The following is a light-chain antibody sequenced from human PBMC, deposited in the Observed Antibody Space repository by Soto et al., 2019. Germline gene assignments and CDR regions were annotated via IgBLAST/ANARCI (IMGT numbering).Light chain of an antibody. V-gene: IGKV3-20*01. CDR1: QSISSNC. CDR3: HQYGISRRT. CDR2: GAS. Sequence: VLKMSLGTLSLYTGERVTLSCRASQSISSNCLPWHQQKPAQAPRLLIYGASSRATGIPDRFSGSGSGTDFALTISRLEPEDFAVYCCHQYGISRRTFCQ. J-gene: IGKJ1*01.